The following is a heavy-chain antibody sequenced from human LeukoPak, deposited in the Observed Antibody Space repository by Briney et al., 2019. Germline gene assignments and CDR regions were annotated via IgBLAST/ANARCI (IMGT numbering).Heavy chain of an antibody. Sequence: SETLSLTCTVSGGSISSYDWSWIRQPAGKGLEWIGRIYTSGSTNYDPSLKSRVTMSVDTSKNQFSLKLSSVTAADTAVYYCASVLRFYYYYMDVWGKGTTVTVSS. D-gene: IGHD3-3*01. CDR2: IYTSGST. V-gene: IGHV4-4*07. J-gene: IGHJ6*03. CDR1: GGSISSYD. CDR3: ASVLRFYYYYMDV.